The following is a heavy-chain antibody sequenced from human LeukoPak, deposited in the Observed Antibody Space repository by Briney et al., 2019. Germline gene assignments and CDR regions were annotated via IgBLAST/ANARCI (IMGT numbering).Heavy chain of an antibody. Sequence: GGSLRLSCAASGFTFSTYTMSWVRQSPGKGLEWVSAISGSGGNTYYADSVKGRFTISRDNSKNTLYLQMDSLRADDTAVYYCAKAAFSRTSYFDYWGQGTLVTASS. CDR1: GFTFSTYT. CDR2: ISGSGGNT. D-gene: IGHD3-3*02. CDR3: AKAAFSRTSYFDY. V-gene: IGHV3-23*01. J-gene: IGHJ4*02.